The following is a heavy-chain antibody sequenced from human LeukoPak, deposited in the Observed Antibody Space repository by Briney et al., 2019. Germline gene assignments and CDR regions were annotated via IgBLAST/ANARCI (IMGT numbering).Heavy chain of an antibody. V-gene: IGHV3-23*01. CDR3: AKATEQWLAYYFDY. CDR1: GFTFSSYA. D-gene: IGHD6-19*01. CDR2: ISGSGGST. Sequence: SGGSLRLSCAASGFTFSSYAMSWVRQAPGKGLEWVSAISGSGGSTYYADSVKGGFTISRDNSKNTLYLQMNSLRAEDTAVYYCAKATEQWLAYYFDYWGQGTLVTVSS. J-gene: IGHJ4*02.